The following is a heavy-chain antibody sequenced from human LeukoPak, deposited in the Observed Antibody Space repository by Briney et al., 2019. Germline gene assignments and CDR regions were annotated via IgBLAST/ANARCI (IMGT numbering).Heavy chain of an antibody. V-gene: IGHV1-18*01. CDR2: ISAYNGNT. D-gene: IGHD1-26*01. CDR1: GGTFSSYA. Sequence: ASVKVSCKASGGTFSSYAISWVRQAPGQGLEWMGWISAYNGNTNYAQKLQGRVTMTTGTSTSTAYMELRSLRSDDTAVYYCARAPRVGATQVYWGQGTLVTVSS. CDR3: ARAPRVGATQVY. J-gene: IGHJ4*02.